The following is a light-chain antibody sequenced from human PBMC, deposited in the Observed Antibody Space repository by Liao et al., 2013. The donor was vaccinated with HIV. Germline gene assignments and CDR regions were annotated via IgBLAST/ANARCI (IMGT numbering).Light chain of an antibody. Sequence: SYVLTQPPSVSVAPEKTAIITCAGNNIGSKSVHWYQQKPGQAPVLVIYYDSDRPSGIPERFSGSNSGNTATLTISRVEAGDEADYYCQAWDSSTGVFGGGTKLTVL. CDR3: QAWDSSTGV. CDR2: YDS. J-gene: IGLJ3*02. CDR1: NIGSKS. V-gene: IGLV3-21*01.